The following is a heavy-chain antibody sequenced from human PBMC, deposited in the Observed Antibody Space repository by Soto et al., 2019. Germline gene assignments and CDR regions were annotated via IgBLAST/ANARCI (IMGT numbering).Heavy chain of an antibody. CDR2: IWYDGSNK. Sequence: QVQLVESGGGVVQPGRSLRLSCAASGFTFSSYGMHWVRQAPGKGLEWVAVIWYDGSNKYYADSVKGRFTISRDNSKSTLYLQMNSLRAEDTAVYYCARDTAMADGMDVWGQGTTVTVSS. V-gene: IGHV3-33*01. CDR1: GFTFSSYG. CDR3: ARDTAMADGMDV. D-gene: IGHD5-18*01. J-gene: IGHJ6*02.